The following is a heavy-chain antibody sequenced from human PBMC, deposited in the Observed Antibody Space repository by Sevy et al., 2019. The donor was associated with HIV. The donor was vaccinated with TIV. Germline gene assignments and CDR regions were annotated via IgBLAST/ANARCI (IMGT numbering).Heavy chain of an antibody. CDR1: EFTFSNYW. J-gene: IGHJ6*02. CDR3: ARGYFGMDV. CDR2: MREDGSEI. V-gene: IGHV3-7*01. Sequence: GGSLRLSCAASEFTFSNYWTNWVRQAPGKGLEWVANMREDGSEIHYVDSLKGRFTISRDNSKNSLYLQMNSLRAEDTAMYYCARGYFGMDVWGQGTTVTVSS.